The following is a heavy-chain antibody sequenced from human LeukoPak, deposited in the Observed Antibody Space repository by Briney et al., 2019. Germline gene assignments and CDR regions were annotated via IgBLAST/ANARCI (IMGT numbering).Heavy chain of an antibody. D-gene: IGHD2-15*01. V-gene: IGHV3-23*01. J-gene: IGHJ4*02. CDR2: ISGSGEST. CDR1: GFTFSNYA. CDR3: ARQLGYCSDGSCYFDY. Sequence: PGGSLRLSCAASGFTFSNYAMSWVRQAPGRGLEWVSAISGSGESTYYADSVKGRFTISRDNSKNTLHLQMNGLRAEDTAVYHCARQLGYCSDGSCYFDYWGQGTLVTVSS.